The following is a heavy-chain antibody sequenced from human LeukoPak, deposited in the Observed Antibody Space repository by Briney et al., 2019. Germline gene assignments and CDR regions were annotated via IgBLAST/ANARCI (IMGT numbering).Heavy chain of an antibody. CDR2: ISGSGGST. J-gene: IGHJ3*02. D-gene: IGHD5-18*01. V-gene: IGHV3-23*01. Sequence: QPGGSLRLSCAASGFTFSSYAMSWVRQAPGKGLEWVSAISGSGGSTYYADSVKGRFTISRDNSKNTLYLQMNSLRAEETAVYYCAKGGYSYGYTPYDAFDIWGQGTMVTVSS. CDR1: GFTFSSYA. CDR3: AKGGYSYGYTPYDAFDI.